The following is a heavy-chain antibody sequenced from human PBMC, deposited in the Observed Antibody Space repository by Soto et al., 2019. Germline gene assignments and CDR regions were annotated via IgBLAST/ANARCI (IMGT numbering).Heavy chain of an antibody. D-gene: IGHD6-13*01. Sequence: SQTLSLTCAISGDSVSSHSVAWNWIRQSPSRGLEWLGRTYYRSKWHKDYAASVESRITINADTSKNQFSLQLNSVTPEDTVVYYCSREYGSNWDNWFDPWGQGTLVIVSS. CDR2: TYYRSKWHK. J-gene: IGHJ5*01. V-gene: IGHV6-1*01. CDR1: GDSVSSHSVA. CDR3: SREYGSNWDNWFDP.